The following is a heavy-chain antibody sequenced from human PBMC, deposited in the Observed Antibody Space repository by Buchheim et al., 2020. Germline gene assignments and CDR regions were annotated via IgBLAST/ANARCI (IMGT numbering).Heavy chain of an antibody. D-gene: IGHD3-22*01. CDR1: GGSISSGGYY. J-gene: IGHJ6*02. CDR3: ARDKRVVITTPPYYYYYGMDV. CDR2: IYYSGST. V-gene: IGHV4-31*03. Sequence: QVQLQESGPGLVKPSQTLSLTCTVSGGSISSGGYYWSWIRQHPGKGLEWIGYIYYSGSTYYNPSLTSRVTISVDTSKTQFSLKLSSVTAADTAVYYCARDKRVVITTPPYYYYYGMDVWGQGTT.